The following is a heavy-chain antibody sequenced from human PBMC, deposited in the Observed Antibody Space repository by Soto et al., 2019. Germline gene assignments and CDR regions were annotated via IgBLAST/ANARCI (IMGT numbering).Heavy chain of an antibody. CDR1: GYSFTSHW. J-gene: IGHJ3*02. CDR3: ATQYYYDSSGYPDAFDI. V-gene: IGHV5-51*01. CDR2: IYPGDSDT. Sequence: GESLKISCKGSGYSFTSHWIGWVRQMPGKGLEWMGIIYPGDSDTRYSPSFQGQVAISADKSISTAYLQWSSLKASDTAMYYCATQYYYDSSGYPDAFDIWGQGTMVTVSS. D-gene: IGHD3-22*01.